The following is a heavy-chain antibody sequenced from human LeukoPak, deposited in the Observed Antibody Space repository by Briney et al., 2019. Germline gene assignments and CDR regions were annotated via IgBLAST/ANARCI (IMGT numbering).Heavy chain of an antibody. Sequence: SQTLSLTCTISGGSMSSNYWSWIRQPPGKGLEWIGYIYYSGSTNYNPSLKSRVSISVDTSKSQFSLRLSSVTAADTALYYCARGGWSLDYWGQGTLVAVSS. CDR3: ARGGWSLDY. J-gene: IGHJ4*02. CDR1: GGSMSSNY. D-gene: IGHD6-19*01. V-gene: IGHV4-59*01. CDR2: IYYSGST.